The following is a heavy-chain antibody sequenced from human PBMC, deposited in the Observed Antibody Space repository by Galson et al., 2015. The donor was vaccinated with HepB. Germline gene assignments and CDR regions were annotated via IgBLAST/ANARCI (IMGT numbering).Heavy chain of an antibody. CDR2: FWADGTNK. CDR1: GFTFSNYG. J-gene: IGHJ4*02. V-gene: IGHV3-33*01. Sequence: LRLSCAASGFTFSNYGMHWVRQVPGKGLEWVADFWADGTNKYYADSVKGRFTVPRDNSKNTLYLEMNSLRGEDTALYYCAADRSYGSLDYWGQGTLVTVSS. CDR3: AADRSYGSLDY. D-gene: IGHD2-2*01.